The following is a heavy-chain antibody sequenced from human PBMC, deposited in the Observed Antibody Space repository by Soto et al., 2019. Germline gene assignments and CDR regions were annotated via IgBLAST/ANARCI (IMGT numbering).Heavy chain of an antibody. Sequence: GESLKISCKGSGYSFAGYWITWVRQKPGKGLEWMGRIDPSDSQTYYSPSFRGHVTISADKSTTTAYLQWSILKASDSAMYYCTRPRRGYGMDIWGQGTTVTVSS. CDR3: TRPRRGYGMDI. CDR2: IDPSDSQT. V-gene: IGHV5-10-1*01. J-gene: IGHJ6*02. D-gene: IGHD3-10*01. CDR1: GYSFAGYW.